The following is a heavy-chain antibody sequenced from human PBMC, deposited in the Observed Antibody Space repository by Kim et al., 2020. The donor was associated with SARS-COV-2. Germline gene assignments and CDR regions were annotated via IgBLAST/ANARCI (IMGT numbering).Heavy chain of an antibody. J-gene: IGHJ4*02. V-gene: IGHV4-39*01. D-gene: IGHD3-10*01. Sequence: SETLSLTCAVSGGSIFNNDYYWGWIRQPPGTGLEYIGNVYYTGDTYYNPSLKSRVTISVDTSKNQFSLKLSSVTAADTAVYYCARNYGAGSYYDFWGQGT. CDR2: VYYTGDT. CDR3: ARNYGAGSYYDF. CDR1: GGSIFNNDYY.